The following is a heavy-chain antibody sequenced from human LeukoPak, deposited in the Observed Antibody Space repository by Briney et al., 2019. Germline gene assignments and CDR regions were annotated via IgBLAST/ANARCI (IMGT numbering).Heavy chain of an antibody. CDR1: GGSFSGYY. V-gene: IGHV4-34*01. D-gene: IGHD5-24*01. CDR3: ASGAQLRYLLY. J-gene: IGHJ4*02. Sequence: PSETLSLTCAVYGGSFSGYYWSWIRQPPGRGLEWIGEINHSGSINYNPSLKSRVTISVDTSKNQFSLKLSSVTAADTAVYYCASGAQLRYLLYWGQGTLVTVSP. CDR2: INHSGSI.